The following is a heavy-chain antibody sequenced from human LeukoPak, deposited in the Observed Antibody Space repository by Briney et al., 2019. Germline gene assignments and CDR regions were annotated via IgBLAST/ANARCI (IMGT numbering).Heavy chain of an antibody. J-gene: IGHJ4*02. CDR2: IKQDGSAK. CDR3: ARWRGSTSERSDY. Sequence: PGGSLRLSRTASGFTFSDYWMTWVRQAPGKGLEWVANIKQDGSAKYYVDSVKGRFTISRDNAKNSLYLQMDSLRVEDTATYYCARWRGSTSERSDYWGQGTLVTVSS. D-gene: IGHD2-2*01. CDR1: GFTFSDYW. V-gene: IGHV3-7*01.